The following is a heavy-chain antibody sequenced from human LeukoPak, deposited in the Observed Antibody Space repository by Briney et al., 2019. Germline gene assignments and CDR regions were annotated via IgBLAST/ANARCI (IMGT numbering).Heavy chain of an antibody. CDR1: GGSISSYY. Sequence: PSETLSLTCTVSGGSISSYYWSWIRQPPGKGLEWIGYIYYSGSTNYNPSLKSRVTISVDTSKNQFSLKLSSVTAADTAVYYCARDLHYYGSGIGPWGQGTLVTVSS. J-gene: IGHJ5*02. V-gene: IGHV4-59*01. CDR3: ARDLHYYGSGIGP. CDR2: IYYSGST. D-gene: IGHD3-10*01.